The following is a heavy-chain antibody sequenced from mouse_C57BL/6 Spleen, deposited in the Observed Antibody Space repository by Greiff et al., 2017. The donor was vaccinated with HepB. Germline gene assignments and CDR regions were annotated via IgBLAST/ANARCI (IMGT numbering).Heavy chain of an antibody. J-gene: IGHJ1*03. CDR1: GFTFSSYG. V-gene: IGHV5-6*01. CDR3: ARQGGGYWYFDV. Sequence: EVKVVESGGDLVKPGGSLKLSCAASGFTFSSYGMSWVRQTPDKRLEWVATISSGGSYTYYPDSVKGRFTISRDNAKNTLYLQMSSLKSEDTAMYYCARQGGGYWYFDVWGTGTTVTVSS. CDR2: ISSGGSYT.